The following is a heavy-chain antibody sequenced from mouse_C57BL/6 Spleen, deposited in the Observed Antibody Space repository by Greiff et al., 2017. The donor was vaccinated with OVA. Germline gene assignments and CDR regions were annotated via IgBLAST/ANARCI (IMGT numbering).Heavy chain of an antibody. CDR3: TRCYLPRYRGFAY. Sequence: VQLQESGAELVRPGASVTLSCKASGYTFTDYEMHWVKQKPVHGLEWIGAIAPETGGTAYNQKFKGKALLTADKSSSTAYIALRCLSSEYSAVYYFTRCYLPRYRGFAYWGPGTLVTVSA. J-gene: IGHJ3*01. CDR2: IAPETGGT. V-gene: IGHV1-15*01. D-gene: IGHD1-1*01. CDR1: GYTFTDYE.